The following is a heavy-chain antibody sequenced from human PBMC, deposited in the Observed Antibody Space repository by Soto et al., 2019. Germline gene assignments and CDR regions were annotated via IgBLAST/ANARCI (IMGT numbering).Heavy chain of an antibody. J-gene: IGHJ5*02. CDR2: ISYSGST. CDR1: GCSISSYY. V-gene: IGHV4-59*01. D-gene: IGHD6-6*01. Sequence: SETLSLTCTVSGCSISSYYWSWIRQPPGKGLEWIGYISYSGSTNYNPSLKSRVTISVDTSKNQFSLKLNSVSAADTAVYYCARASSGRSWLDPWGQGTLVTVSS. CDR3: ARASSGRSWLDP.